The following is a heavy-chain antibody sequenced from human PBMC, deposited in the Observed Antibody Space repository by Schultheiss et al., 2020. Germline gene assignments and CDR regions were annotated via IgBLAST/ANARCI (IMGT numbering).Heavy chain of an antibody. Sequence: GGSLRLSCAASGFTFSSYAMHWVRQAPGKGLEWVAVISYDGRNKYYEDSVKGRFTISRDNSKNTLYLQMNSLRAEDTTVYYCARESGGVKFGEITMVPYYFDYWGQGTLVTVPS. CDR1: GFTFSSYA. D-gene: IGHD3-10*01. CDR2: ISYDGRNK. CDR3: ARESGGVKFGEITMVPYYFDY. J-gene: IGHJ4*02. V-gene: IGHV3-30*04.